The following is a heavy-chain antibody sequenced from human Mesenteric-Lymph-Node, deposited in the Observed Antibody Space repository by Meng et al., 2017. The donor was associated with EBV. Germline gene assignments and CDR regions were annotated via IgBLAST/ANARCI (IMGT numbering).Heavy chain of an antibody. J-gene: IGHJ5*02. Sequence: QVQLEESGPGLVKPSATLSLTWTVSGGSVSSTSYYWSWIRQPPGKRLEWIGYVYYSGSTNYNPSLKSRVTISVDTSKNQFSLNLYSVTAADTAVYYCARENPARGNWFDPWGQGALITVSS. CDR1: GGSVSSTSYY. D-gene: IGHD3-10*01. V-gene: IGHV4-61*01. CDR2: VYYSGST. CDR3: ARENPARGNWFDP.